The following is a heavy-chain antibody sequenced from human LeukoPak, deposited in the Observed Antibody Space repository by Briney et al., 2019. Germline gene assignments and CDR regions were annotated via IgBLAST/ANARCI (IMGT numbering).Heavy chain of an antibody. CDR3: ARVERGTDAFDI. CDR1: GYTFTSYG. Sequence: ASVKVSCKASGYTFTSYGISWVRQAPGQGLEWMGWISAYNGNTNYAQKLQGRVTITADESTSTAYMELSSLRSEDTAVYYCARVERGTDAFDIWGQGTMVTVSS. D-gene: IGHD3-3*01. J-gene: IGHJ3*02. CDR2: ISAYNGNT. V-gene: IGHV1-18*01.